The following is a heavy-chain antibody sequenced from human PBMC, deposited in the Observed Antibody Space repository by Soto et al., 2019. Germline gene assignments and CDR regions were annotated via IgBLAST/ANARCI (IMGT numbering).Heavy chain of an antibody. CDR1: GFTFSTFW. CDR2: IKQDGSEK. CDR3: ARHYCSDGTCLFGP. D-gene: IGHD2-15*01. V-gene: IGHV3-7*01. J-gene: IGHJ5*02. Sequence: PGGSLRLSCAASGFTFSTFWMTWARQAPGKGLEWVANIKQDGSEKYYVDSVKGRFTISRDNAKNSLYLQMNGLRVEDTAVYYCARHYCSDGTCLFGPWGQGTLVTVSS.